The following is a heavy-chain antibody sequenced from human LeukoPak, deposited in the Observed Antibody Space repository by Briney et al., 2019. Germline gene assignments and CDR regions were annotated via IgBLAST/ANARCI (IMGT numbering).Heavy chain of an antibody. Sequence: SETLSLTCAVYGGSFSGYYWSWIRQPPGKGLEWIGEINHSGSTNYNPSLKSRVTISVDTSKNQFSLKLSSVTAADTAVYYCARVRAGGSGSHPRRYYYYYMDVWDKGTTVTISS. CDR3: ARVRAGGSGSHPRRYYYYYMDV. CDR1: GGSFSGYY. V-gene: IGHV4-34*01. D-gene: IGHD3-10*01. J-gene: IGHJ6*03. CDR2: INHSGST.